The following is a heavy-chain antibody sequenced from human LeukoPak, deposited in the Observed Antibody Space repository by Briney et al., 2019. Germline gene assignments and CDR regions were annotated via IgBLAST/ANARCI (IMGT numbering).Heavy chain of an antibody. Sequence: PSETLSLTCTVSGGSISSYYWSWIRRPPGKGLEWIGYIYYSGSTNYNPSLKSRVTISVDTSKNQFSLKLSSVTAADTVVYYCARLVENLGPFDYWGQGTLVTVSS. CDR1: GGSISSYY. J-gene: IGHJ4*02. CDR2: IYYSGST. D-gene: IGHD1-26*01. V-gene: IGHV4-59*08. CDR3: ARLVENLGPFDY.